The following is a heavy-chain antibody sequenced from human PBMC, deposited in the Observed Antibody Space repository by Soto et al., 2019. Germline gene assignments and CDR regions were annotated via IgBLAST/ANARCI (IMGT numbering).Heavy chain of an antibody. J-gene: IGHJ6*02. V-gene: IGHV1-3*01. CDR1: GYTFTSYA. D-gene: IGHD4-17*01. CDR3: GVTTGLDYYYYGMDV. Sequence: ASVKVSCKASGYTFTSYAMHWVRQAPGQRLEWMGWINAGNGNTKYSQKFQGRVTITRDTSASTAYMELSSLRSEDTAVYYCGVTTGLDYYYYGMDVWGQGTTVTVS. CDR2: INAGNGNT.